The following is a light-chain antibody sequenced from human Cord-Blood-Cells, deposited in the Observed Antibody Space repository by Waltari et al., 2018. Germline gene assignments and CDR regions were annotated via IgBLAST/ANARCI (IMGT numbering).Light chain of an antibody. Sequence: EIVFTQSPATMSMCPGERATLSCRASQSVSSYLAWYQQKPGQAPRLLIYDASNRATGIPARFSGSGSGKDFTLTISSLDPEDFAVYYCQQRSNWPRTFGQGTKVEIK. CDR2: DAS. V-gene: IGKV3-11*01. J-gene: IGKJ1*01. CDR3: QQRSNWPRT. CDR1: QSVSSY.